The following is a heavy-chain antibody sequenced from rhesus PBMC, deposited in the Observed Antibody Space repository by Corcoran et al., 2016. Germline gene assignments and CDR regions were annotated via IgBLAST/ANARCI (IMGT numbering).Heavy chain of an antibody. CDR1: VFTFNISG. J-gene: IGHJ5-1*01. Sequence: EVQLVETGGGLVQPGGSLRLSCAASVFTFNISGIHWVRLAPGKGLEWVAVISSDGSNKQYADSVRDRFTISRDNSRNIVYLQMNNLKLEDTAVYYCSRFDVWGPGVLVIVSS. V-gene: IGHV3-54*02. CDR2: ISSDGSNK. CDR3: SRFDV.